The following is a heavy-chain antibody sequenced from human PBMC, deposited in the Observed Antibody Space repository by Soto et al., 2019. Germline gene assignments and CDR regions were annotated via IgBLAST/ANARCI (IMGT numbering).Heavy chain of an antibody. CDR1: GFTFTSYA. J-gene: IGHJ3*01. D-gene: IGHD2-2*02. CDR2: ISDSGGST. CDR3: AKDLRDCTSTSCYTAVDALDV. Sequence: EVQLLESGGGLVQPGGSLRLSCVASGFTFTSYAMNWVRQVPGKGLEWVSRISDSGGSTYYADSVKGRFTISRDNSKNTLFLQMKSLRAEDTALYYCAKDLRDCTSTSCYTAVDALDVWGRGTMVTVSS. V-gene: IGHV3-23*01.